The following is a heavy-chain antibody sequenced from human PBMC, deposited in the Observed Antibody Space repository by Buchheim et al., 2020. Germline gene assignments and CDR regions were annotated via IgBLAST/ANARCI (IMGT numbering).Heavy chain of an antibody. Sequence: QVQFVQSGAEVKKPGASVKISCKASGYIFDKYVMHWVRQAPGQRPEWMGSINAGNGNTKYSQKFQGRVTITKDTSANTAYMDLRMLRFNDTAVYYCARDGNWNNWFDSWGPGTL. CDR3: ARDGNWNNWFDS. V-gene: IGHV1-3*01. CDR2: INAGNGNT. J-gene: IGHJ5*01. D-gene: IGHD1-1*01. CDR1: GYIFDKYV.